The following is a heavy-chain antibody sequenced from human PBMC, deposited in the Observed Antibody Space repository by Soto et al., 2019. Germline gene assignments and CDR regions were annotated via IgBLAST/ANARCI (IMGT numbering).Heavy chain of an antibody. D-gene: IGHD6-6*01. CDR3: ARGRIAARQHFDY. Sequence: ASVKVSCKASGYTFTSYAMHWVRQAPGQRLKWMGWINAGNGNTKYSQKFQGRVTITRDTSASTAYMELSSLRSEDTAVYYCARGRIAARQHFDYWGQGTLVTVSS. CDR1: GYTFTSYA. CDR2: INAGNGNT. J-gene: IGHJ4*02. V-gene: IGHV1-3*01.